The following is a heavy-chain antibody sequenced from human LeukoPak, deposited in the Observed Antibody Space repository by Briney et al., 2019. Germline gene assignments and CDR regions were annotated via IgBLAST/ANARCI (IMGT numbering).Heavy chain of an antibody. J-gene: IGHJ3*02. V-gene: IGHV3-21*01. CDR3: ARVGDSSGYFHDAFDI. CDR2: ISTSNGYI. Sequence: GGSLRLSCAASGFTFSDYIMNWVRQAPGKGLEWVSCISTSNGYIYYAESVKGRFTISRDNAKNSLYLKMNSLRAEDTAVYYCARVGDSSGYFHDAFDIWGQGTMVTVSS. CDR1: GFTFSDYI. D-gene: IGHD3-22*01.